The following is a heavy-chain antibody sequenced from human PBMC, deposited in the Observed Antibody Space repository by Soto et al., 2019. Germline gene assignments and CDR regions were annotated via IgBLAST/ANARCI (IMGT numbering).Heavy chain of an antibody. CDR2: ISAYNGNT. Sequence: QVQLVQSGAEVKKPGASVKVSCKASGYTFTSYGISWVRQAPGQGREWMGWISAYNGNTNYAQKLQGRVTMTTDTSTSTAYMELRSLRSDDTAVYYCARDLAGPYGSGSHYGMDVWGQGTTVTVSS. CDR1: GYTFTSYG. J-gene: IGHJ6*02. D-gene: IGHD3-10*01. CDR3: ARDLAGPYGSGSHYGMDV. V-gene: IGHV1-18*01.